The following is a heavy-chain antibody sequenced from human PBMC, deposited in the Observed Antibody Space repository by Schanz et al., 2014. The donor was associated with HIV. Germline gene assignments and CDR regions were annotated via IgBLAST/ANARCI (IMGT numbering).Heavy chain of an antibody. J-gene: IGHJ4*02. CDR3: AKPEYDSRGNSQSHFDS. CDR1: GFTFNSYG. Sequence: QVQLMESGGGVVQPGTPLKLSCVGSGFTFNSYGMQWVRQAPGKGLEWLAANWYDGSNKFYADSLRARFTISRDNSKSTLYLQMNSLRVEDTAVYYCAKPEYDSRGNSQSHFDSWGQGTLVTVSS. V-gene: IGHV3-33*06. CDR2: NWYDGSNK. D-gene: IGHD3-22*01.